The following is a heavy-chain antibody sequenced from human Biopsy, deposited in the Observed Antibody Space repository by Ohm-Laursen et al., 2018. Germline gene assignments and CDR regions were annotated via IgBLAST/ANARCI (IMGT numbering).Heavy chain of an antibody. J-gene: IGHJ4*02. CDR2: INQAGTT. CDR1: GKTFSDYQ. D-gene: IGHD2-15*01. CDR3: GNEVHGRDY. V-gene: IGHV4-34*08. Sequence: GTLSLTWAVFGKTFSDYQWSWIRQPPGKGLEWIGQINQAGTTNYNPPLKSRVSISADASKYEFSLRLTSVTAADTAVYLCGNEVHGRDYWGLGAQVTVSS.